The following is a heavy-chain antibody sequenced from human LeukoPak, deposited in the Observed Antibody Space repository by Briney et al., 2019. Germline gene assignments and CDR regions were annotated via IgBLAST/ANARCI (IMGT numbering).Heavy chain of an antibody. CDR1: GFTFSNYW. CDR2: IKQDGSEK. Sequence: GESLRLSCAASGFTFSNYWMSWVRQAPGKGLEWVANIKQDGSEKYYVDSVKGRFTISRDNAKNSLYLQMNNLRDEDTAVYYCASHLRDYWGQGTMVTVSS. CDR3: ASHLRDY. J-gene: IGHJ4*02. V-gene: IGHV3-7*01.